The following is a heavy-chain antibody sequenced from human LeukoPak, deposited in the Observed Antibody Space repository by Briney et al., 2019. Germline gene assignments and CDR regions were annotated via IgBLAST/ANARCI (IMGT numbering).Heavy chain of an antibody. D-gene: IGHD4-23*01. Sequence: GGSLRLSCAASGFTFSSYWMHWVRQAPGKGLMWDSRINSDGSSTSYADSVKGRFTISRDNAKNTLYLQMNSLRVEDTAVYYCARSIGNSDDWGQGTLVTVSS. J-gene: IGHJ4*02. CDR2: INSDGSST. V-gene: IGHV3-74*01. CDR1: GFTFSSYW. CDR3: ARSIGNSDD.